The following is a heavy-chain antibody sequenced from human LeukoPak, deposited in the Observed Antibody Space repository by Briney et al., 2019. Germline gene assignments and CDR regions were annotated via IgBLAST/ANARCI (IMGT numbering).Heavy chain of an antibody. Sequence: GGSVRLSCAASGCTFSDYAMSWVRQAPGKGLEWVAAITGSGGSTYYAASVKGRFTLSRDNSTNTMYLQINSLRAEDTPVYYCAKEPDMVRATTPDYWGQGSLVTVSS. J-gene: IGHJ4*02. CDR3: AKEPDMVRATTPDY. D-gene: IGHD1-26*01. V-gene: IGHV3-23*01. CDR2: ITGSGGST. CDR1: GCTFSDYA.